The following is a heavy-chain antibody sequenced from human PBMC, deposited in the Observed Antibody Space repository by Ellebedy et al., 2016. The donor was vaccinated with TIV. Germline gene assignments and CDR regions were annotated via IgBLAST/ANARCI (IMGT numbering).Heavy chain of an antibody. J-gene: IGHJ4*02. CDR2: ISHTGSRT. V-gene: IGHV3-23*01. CDR1: GFTFNNYA. D-gene: IGHD3-22*01. CDR3: AKGRGGGSDSSAPRYYFDY. Sequence: ESLKISCAASGFTFNNYAMSWVRQALGKGLEWVSTISHTGSRTYYANSVEGRFIISRDNFKRTLYLQMNSLRAEDTAIYYCAKGRGGGSDSSAPRYYFDYWGLGTLVTVSS.